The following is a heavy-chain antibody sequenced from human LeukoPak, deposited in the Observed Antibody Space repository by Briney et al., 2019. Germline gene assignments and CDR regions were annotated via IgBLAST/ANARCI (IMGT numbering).Heavy chain of an antibody. CDR2: ISSSGTYM. CDR3: ARGFSENYYNWFDP. J-gene: IGHJ5*02. Sequence: SGGSLRLSCAASGFTFSSYSMNWVRQAPGKGLEWVSSISSSGTYMYYADSVKGRFTISRDNAKNTLYLEMNSLRAEDTAVYYCARGFSENYYNWFDPWGQGTLVTISS. V-gene: IGHV3-21*01. CDR1: GFTFSSYS. D-gene: IGHD1-26*01.